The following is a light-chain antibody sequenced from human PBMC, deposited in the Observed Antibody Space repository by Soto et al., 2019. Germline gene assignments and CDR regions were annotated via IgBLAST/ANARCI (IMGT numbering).Light chain of an antibody. CDR3: QQYDNLPQLLT. CDR1: QGISRW. V-gene: IGKV1-12*01. CDR2: TAS. J-gene: IGKJ4*01. Sequence: IQMTQSPSSVSASVGDRVTITCRASQGISRWLAWYQQKPGTAPKLLXXTASRLQSGVPSRFSGSGSGTDFTFTISSLQPEDIATDYCQQYDNLPQLLTFGGGTKVDIK.